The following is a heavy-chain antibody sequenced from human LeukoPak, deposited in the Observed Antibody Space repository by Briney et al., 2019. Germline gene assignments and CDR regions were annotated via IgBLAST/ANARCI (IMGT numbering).Heavy chain of an antibody. D-gene: IGHD3-3*01. CDR2: INPNSGGT. J-gene: IGHJ4*02. CDR3: ARAPYYDFWSGYYNPPFDY. Sequence: ASVKVSCKASGYTFTSYGISWVRQAPGQGLEWMGWINPNSGGTNYAQKFQGRVTMTRDTSISTAYMELSRLRSDDTAVYYCARAPYYDFWSGYYNPPFDYWGQGTLVTVSS. CDR1: GYTFTSYG. V-gene: IGHV1-2*02.